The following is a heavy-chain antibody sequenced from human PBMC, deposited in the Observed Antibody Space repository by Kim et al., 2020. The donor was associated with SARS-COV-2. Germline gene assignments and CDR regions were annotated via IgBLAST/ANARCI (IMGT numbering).Heavy chain of an antibody. D-gene: IGHD6-19*01. Sequence: HSLKSRVTRDVDTSKKQFSLKLSSVTAADTAVYYCAREEADNSGWRYSDYWGQGILVTVSS. CDR3: AREEADNSGWRYSDY. J-gene: IGHJ4*02. V-gene: IGHV4-4*07.